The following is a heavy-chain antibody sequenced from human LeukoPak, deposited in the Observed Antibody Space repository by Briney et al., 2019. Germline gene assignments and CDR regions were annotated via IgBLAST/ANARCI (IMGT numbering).Heavy chain of an antibody. Sequence: ASVKVSCKASGYTFANYYIHLVRQAPGQGLEWMGLTNPSGGSTNYAQKLQGRVTMTTDTSTSTAYMELRSLRSDDTAVYYCARVAARTARFDPWGQGTLVTVSS. D-gene: IGHD6-6*01. J-gene: IGHJ5*02. V-gene: IGHV1-46*01. CDR3: ARVAARTARFDP. CDR2: TNPSGGST. CDR1: GYTFANYY.